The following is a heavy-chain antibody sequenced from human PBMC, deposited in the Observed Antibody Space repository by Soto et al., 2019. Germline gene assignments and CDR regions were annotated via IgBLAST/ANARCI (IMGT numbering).Heavy chain of an antibody. CDR2: IYYSGST. J-gene: IGHJ4*02. V-gene: IGHV4-59*01. Sequence: SETLSLTCTVSGGSISSYYWSWIRQPPGKGLEWIGYIYYSGSTNYNPSLKSRVTISVDTSKNQFSLKLSSVTAADTAVYYCARVGWAAAVLTPMYYFDYWGQGTLVTVS. CDR1: GGSISSYY. D-gene: IGHD6-13*01. CDR3: ARVGWAAAVLTPMYYFDY.